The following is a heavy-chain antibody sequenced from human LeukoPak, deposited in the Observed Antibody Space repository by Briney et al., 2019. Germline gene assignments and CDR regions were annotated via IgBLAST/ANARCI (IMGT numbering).Heavy chain of an antibody. Sequence: GGSLRLSCAASGFTFSSYGMHWVRQAPGKGLEWAAVISYDGSNKYYADSVKGRFTISRDNSKNTLYLQMNSLRAEDTAVYYCAKDRYSSSWSPYFDYWGQGTLVTVSS. D-gene: IGHD6-13*01. CDR2: ISYDGSNK. CDR3: AKDRYSSSWSPYFDY. J-gene: IGHJ4*02. CDR1: GFTFSSYG. V-gene: IGHV3-30*18.